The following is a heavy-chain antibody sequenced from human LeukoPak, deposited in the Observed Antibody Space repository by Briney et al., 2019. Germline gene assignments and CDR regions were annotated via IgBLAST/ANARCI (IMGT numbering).Heavy chain of an antibody. D-gene: IGHD6-19*01. V-gene: IGHV3-21*01. CDR1: GFTFSSYS. CDR2: ISSSSSYI. CDR3: ANEPPSSGWIDY. J-gene: IGHJ4*02. Sequence: GSLRLSCAASGFTFSSYSMNWVRQAPGKGLEWVSSISSSSSYIYYADSVKGRFTISRDNAKNSLYLQMNSLRAEDTAVYYRANEPPSSGWIDYWGQGALVTVSS.